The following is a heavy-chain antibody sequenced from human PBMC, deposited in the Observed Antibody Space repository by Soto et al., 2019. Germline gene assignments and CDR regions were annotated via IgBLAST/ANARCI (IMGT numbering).Heavy chain of an antibody. CDR1: GFTFSSYS. CDR3: ARVGTYYDFWTSYYYGMDV. J-gene: IGHJ6*02. CDR2: ISSSSSYI. D-gene: IGHD3-3*01. Sequence: EVQLVESGGGLVKPGGSLRLSCAASGFTFSSYSMNWVRQAPGKGLEWVSSISSSSSYIYYADSVKGRFTISRDNAKNSLYLQMNSLRAEDTAVYYCARVGTYYDFWTSYYYGMDVWGQGPTVTVSS. V-gene: IGHV3-21*01.